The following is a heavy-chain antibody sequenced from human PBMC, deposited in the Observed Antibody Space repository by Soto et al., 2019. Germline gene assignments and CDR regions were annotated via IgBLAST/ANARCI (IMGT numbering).Heavy chain of an antibody. CDR2: IDSTGVAT. Sequence: EVHLLESGGVLVQPGGSLRLSCAASGFTFSNYAMSWVRQAPGKGLEWVSAIDSTGVATYYADSVRGRFTISRDNSKNTLYLQMNSLRAGDSALYYCAKIDRTSSQSDCWGQGTLVTVSS. D-gene: IGHD2-2*01. V-gene: IGHV3-23*01. CDR3: AKIDRTSSQSDC. CDR1: GFTFSNYA. J-gene: IGHJ4*02.